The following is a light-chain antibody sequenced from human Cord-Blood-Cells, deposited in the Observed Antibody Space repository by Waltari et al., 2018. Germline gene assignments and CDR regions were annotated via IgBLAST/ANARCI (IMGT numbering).Light chain of an antibody. V-gene: IGLV2-11*01. Sequence: QSALTQPRSVSGSPGQSVTISCTGTSSDVGGYNYVSWYQQHPGKAPKLMIYDVSKRPYGVPDRFSGSKTGNTASLTISGLQAEYEADYYCCSYAGSYTYVFGTGTKVTVL. CDR3: CSYAGSYTYV. J-gene: IGLJ1*01. CDR2: DVS. CDR1: SSDVGGYNY.